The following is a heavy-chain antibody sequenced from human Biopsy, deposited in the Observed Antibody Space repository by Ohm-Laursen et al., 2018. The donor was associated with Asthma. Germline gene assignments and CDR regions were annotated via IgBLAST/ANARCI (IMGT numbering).Heavy chain of an antibody. CDR2: INSVFGTT. V-gene: IGHV1-69*13. J-gene: IGHJ4*02. CDR1: GGTFNTYV. D-gene: IGHD2-2*01. CDR3: ARKAGSCISRTCYSLDF. Sequence: SVKVSCKSLGGTFNTYVIGWVRQALGQGLEWMGGINSVFGTTTYPQKFQDRVTITADDSTSTVYMELSSLRSEDTAVYYCARKAGSCISRTCYSLDFRGQGTLVTVSS.